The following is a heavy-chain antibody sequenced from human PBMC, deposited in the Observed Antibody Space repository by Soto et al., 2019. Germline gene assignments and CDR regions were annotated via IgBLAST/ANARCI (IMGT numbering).Heavy chain of an antibody. V-gene: IGHV2-5*02. D-gene: IGHD2-21*02. CDR2: IYWDDDK. CDR3: VQSRCGVDCLQSYSAHSYYGLDV. Sequence: QITLKESGPTLVKPTQTLTLTCTFSGFSLSTTGVGVGWIRQPPGKALEWLELIYWDDDKRYNPSLNSRLTITKDTSKNQVVLAMTNMDPVDTATYYCVQSRCGVDCLQSYSAHSYYGLDVWGQGTTVTVSS. CDR1: GFSLSTTGVG. J-gene: IGHJ6*02.